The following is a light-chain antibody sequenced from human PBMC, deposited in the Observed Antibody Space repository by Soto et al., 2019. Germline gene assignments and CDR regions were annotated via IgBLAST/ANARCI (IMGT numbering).Light chain of an antibody. CDR3: PQCSSTPRS. CDR1: QSISSY. Sequence: EIQMTQTTSSLSASVGDRVTITFRASQSISSYLNWYKKKTGKAPKLLIYAASSLQSGVPSRFSGSGSGTDFTLTISSLQPEDFTTYYCPQCSSTPRSFGQGTRVAI. CDR2: AAS. J-gene: IGKJ5*01. V-gene: IGKV1-39*01.